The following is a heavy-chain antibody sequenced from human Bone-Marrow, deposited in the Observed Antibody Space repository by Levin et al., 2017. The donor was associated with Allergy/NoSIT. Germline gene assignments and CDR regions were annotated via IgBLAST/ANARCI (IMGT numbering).Heavy chain of an antibody. CDR1: GDSISSYY. Sequence: SQTLSLTCTVSGDSISSYYCSWIRQPPGKGLEWLGYIDDSGTTKYNPSLESRVTMSVDSSKKHFSLKLTSVTAADTAIYYCAEGFYSDYYDFWGQGTPVTVSS. J-gene: IGHJ4*02. CDR3: AEGFYSDYYDF. V-gene: IGHV4-59*01. D-gene: IGHD4-11*01. CDR2: IDDSGTT.